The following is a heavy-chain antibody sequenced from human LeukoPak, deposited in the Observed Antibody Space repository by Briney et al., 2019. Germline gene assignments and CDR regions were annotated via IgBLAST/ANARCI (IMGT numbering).Heavy chain of an antibody. Sequence: GGSLRLSCAASGFTFSSFWMTWVRQAPGKGLEWVASIKQDGGEKYYVDSVKGRFTISRDNAKNSLYLQMNSLRAEDTAVYYCATIRGADYWGQGTLVTVSS. CDR3: ATIRGADY. CDR2: IKQDGGEK. J-gene: IGHJ4*02. V-gene: IGHV3-7*01. CDR1: GFTFSSFW. D-gene: IGHD3-10*01.